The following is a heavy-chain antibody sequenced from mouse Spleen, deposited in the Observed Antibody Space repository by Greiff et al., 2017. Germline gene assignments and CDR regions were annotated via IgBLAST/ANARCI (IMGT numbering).Heavy chain of an antibody. Sequence: EVKLVESGGGLVKPGGSLKLSCAASGFTFSSYAMSWVRQTPEKRLEWVAAINSNGGSTYYPDTVKDRFTISRDNAKNTLYLQMSSLRSEDTALYYCARQELGLWYFDVWGAGTTVTVSS. CDR1: GFTFSSYA. J-gene: IGHJ1*01. CDR2: INSNGGST. D-gene: IGHD4-1*01. CDR3: ARQELGLWYFDV. V-gene: IGHV5-6-2*01.